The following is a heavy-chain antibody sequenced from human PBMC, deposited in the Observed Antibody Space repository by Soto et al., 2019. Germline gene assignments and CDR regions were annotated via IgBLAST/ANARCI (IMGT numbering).Heavy chain of an antibody. D-gene: IGHD3-10*01. J-gene: IGHJ6*02. CDR2: MNPNSGNT. V-gene: IGHV1-8*01. CDR1: GYTFTSYD. CDR3: ARGYYGSGSYYYYGMDV. Sequence: QVQLVQAGAEVKKPGASVKVSCKASGYTFTSYDINWVRQATGQGLEWMGWMNPNSGNTGYVQKFQGRVTMTRNTSITTAYMELSSLRSEDTAVYYCARGYYGSGSYYYYGMDVWGQGTTVTVSS.